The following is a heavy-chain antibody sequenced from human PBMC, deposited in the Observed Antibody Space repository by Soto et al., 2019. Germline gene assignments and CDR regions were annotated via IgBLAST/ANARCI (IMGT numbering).Heavy chain of an antibody. CDR1: GFTFSSYA. CDR3: TITKLPVAGPDH. CDR2: ISGSGGST. J-gene: IGHJ4*02. Sequence: EVQLLESGGGLVQPGGSLRLSCAASGFTFSSYAMSWVRQAPGKGLEWVSAISGSGGSTYYADSVKGRFTISRDNSKNTLYLQMNSLRAEDTAVYYCTITKLPVAGPDHWGQGTLVTVSS. D-gene: IGHD6-19*01. V-gene: IGHV3-23*01.